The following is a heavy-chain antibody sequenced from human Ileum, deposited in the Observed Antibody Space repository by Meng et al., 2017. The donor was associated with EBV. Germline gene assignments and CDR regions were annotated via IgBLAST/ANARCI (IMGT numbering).Heavy chain of an antibody. D-gene: IGHD2-8*02. Sequence: QVQLQESGPGLGKPSATPSLSCSVSGASVSSGGYHWSWIRQPPGKGLEWIGCMYDSDSGKAKYNPSLNSRVIISLDTSKNHFVLKLTSVTAADTAVYYCAYYTAGRGGVGSWGQGTLVTVSS. CDR3: AYYTAGRGGVGS. CDR2: MYDSDSGKA. CDR1: GASVSSGGYH. J-gene: IGHJ4*02. V-gene: IGHV4-61*03.